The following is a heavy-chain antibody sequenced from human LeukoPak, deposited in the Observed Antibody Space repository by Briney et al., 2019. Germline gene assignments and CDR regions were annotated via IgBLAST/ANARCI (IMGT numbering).Heavy chain of an antibody. CDR1: GFTFSSYA. Sequence: PGGSLRLSCAASGFTFSSYAMHWVRQAPGEGLEWVAVISYEGSNKYYADSVKGRFTISRDNSKNTLYLQMNSLRAEDTAVYYCARDSGSRPEYYFDYWGQGTLVTVSS. D-gene: IGHD5-12*01. CDR3: ARDSGSRPEYYFDY. J-gene: IGHJ4*02. CDR2: ISYEGSNK. V-gene: IGHV3-30*04.